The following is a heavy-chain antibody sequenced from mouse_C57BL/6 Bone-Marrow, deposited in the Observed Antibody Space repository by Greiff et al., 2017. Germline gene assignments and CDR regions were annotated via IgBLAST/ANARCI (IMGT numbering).Heavy chain of an antibody. V-gene: IGHV1-55*01. D-gene: IGHD2-4*01. CDR3: ARKDYDLYYAMDY. CDR2: IYPGSGST. Sequence: QVQLKQPGAELVKPGASVKMSCKASGYTFTSYWITWVKQRPGQGLEWIGDIYPGSGSTNYNEKFKSKATLTVDTSSSIAYMQLSSLTSEDSAVYYCARKDYDLYYAMDYWGQGTSVTVSS. CDR1: GYTFTSYW. J-gene: IGHJ4*01.